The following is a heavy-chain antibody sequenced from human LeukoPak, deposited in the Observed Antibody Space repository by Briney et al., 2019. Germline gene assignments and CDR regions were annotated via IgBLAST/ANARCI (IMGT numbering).Heavy chain of an antibody. CDR2: IYYSGST. V-gene: IGHV4-59*01. CDR3: ARAPDQEGRYVDWYDC. CDR1: GGSISSYY. D-gene: IGHD3-9*01. Sequence: SETLSLTCTVSGGSISSYYWSWLRQPPGKGLEWIGYIYYSGSTNYNPSLKSRVTISVDTSKNQFSLKLSSVTAADTAVYYCARAPDQEGRYVDWYDCWGQGTLVTVYS. J-gene: IGHJ4*02.